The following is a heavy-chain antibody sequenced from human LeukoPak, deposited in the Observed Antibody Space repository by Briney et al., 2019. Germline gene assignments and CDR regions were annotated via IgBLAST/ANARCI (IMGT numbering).Heavy chain of an antibody. CDR1: GFTFSSYG. CDR2: ISYDGSNK. J-gene: IGHJ4*02. Sequence: PGGSLRLSCVASGFTFSSYGMHWVRQAPGKGLEWVAVISYDGSNKYYADSVKGRFTISRDNSKNTLYLQMNSLRAEDTAVYYCAKDRAVVVVIATLDYWGQGTLVTVSS. D-gene: IGHD2-21*01. CDR3: AKDRAVVVVIATLDY. V-gene: IGHV3-30*18.